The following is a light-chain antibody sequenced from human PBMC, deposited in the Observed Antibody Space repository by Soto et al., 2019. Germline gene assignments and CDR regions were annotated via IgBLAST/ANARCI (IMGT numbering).Light chain of an antibody. CDR3: QQRSKGRT. J-gene: IGKJ1*01. CDR1: QSVSGF. Sequence: EIVLTQSPATLSLSPGERATLSCRASQSVSGFLAWFQQKPGQAPRLLIYDASKRATGIPARFSGSGFGTDYTLTISSLEPEDFAVYYWQQRSKGRTFGQGTKVDIK. V-gene: IGKV3-11*01. CDR2: DAS.